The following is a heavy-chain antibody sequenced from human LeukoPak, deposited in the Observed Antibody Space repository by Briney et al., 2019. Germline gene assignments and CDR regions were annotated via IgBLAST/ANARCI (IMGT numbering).Heavy chain of an antibody. CDR2: ISSSSSTI. CDR1: GFTFSSYS. V-gene: IGHV3-48*04. D-gene: IGHD5-12*01. J-gene: IGHJ6*02. Sequence: PGGSLGLSCAASGFTFSSYSMNWVRQAPGKGLEWVSYISSSSSTIYYADSVKGRFTISRDNAKNSLYLQMISLRAEDTAVYYCARSGPCGYRGSDYCQYYYGMDVWGQGTTVTVSS. CDR3: ARSGPCGYRGSDYCQYYYGMDV.